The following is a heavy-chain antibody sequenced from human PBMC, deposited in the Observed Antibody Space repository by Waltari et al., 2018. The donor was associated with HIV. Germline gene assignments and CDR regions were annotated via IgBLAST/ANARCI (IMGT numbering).Heavy chain of an antibody. CDR2: ISYDGINK. Sequence: QVQLVASGGGVVQPGRSLRPSCGVSGFTLSSSAMHWVRQAPGKGLEWVAVISYDGINKYYTDSVKGRFTISRDNSRSTLYLQMNSLRAEDTALYYCARASVLRYFDWLLDEDYGMDVWGQGTTVTVSS. CDR1: GFTLSSSA. D-gene: IGHD3-9*01. V-gene: IGHV3-30-3*01. CDR3: ARASVLRYFDWLLDEDYGMDV. J-gene: IGHJ6*02.